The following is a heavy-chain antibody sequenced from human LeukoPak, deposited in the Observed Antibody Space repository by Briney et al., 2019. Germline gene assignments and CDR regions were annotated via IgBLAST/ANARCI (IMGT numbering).Heavy chain of an antibody. V-gene: IGHV4-38-2*02. J-gene: IGHJ3*02. Sequence: SETLSLTCTVSGYSISSGYYWGWIRQPPGKGLEWIGSIYHSGSTYYNPSLKSRVTISVDTSKNQFSLKLSSVTAADTAVYYCAVRGRRGAFDIWGQGTMVTVSS. CDR2: IYHSGST. CDR1: GYSISSGYY. CDR3: AVRGRRGAFDI. D-gene: IGHD2-15*01.